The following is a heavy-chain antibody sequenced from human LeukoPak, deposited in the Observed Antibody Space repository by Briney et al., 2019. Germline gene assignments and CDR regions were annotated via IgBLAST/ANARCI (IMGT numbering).Heavy chain of an antibody. Sequence: DSVKVSCKASGYTFSGTCWYLYWLREAPRQGLECMGWIYPYTGATHYAQKFQGRVAMTSATTIRTAYIELSRLPPDDTAVYCCARDGPAQMVDFDYWGQGTLVTVSS. CDR1: GYTFSGTCWY. CDR3: ARDGPAQMVDFDY. D-gene: IGHD3-10*01. V-gene: IGHV1-2*02. CDR2: IYPYTGAT. J-gene: IGHJ4*02.